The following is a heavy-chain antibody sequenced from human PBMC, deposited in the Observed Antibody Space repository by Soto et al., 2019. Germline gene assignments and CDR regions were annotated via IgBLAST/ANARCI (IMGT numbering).Heavy chain of an antibody. D-gene: IGHD4-17*01. CDR1: GFTFSSYG. V-gene: IGHV3-30*18. Sequence: GGSLRLSCAASGFTFSSYGMHWVRQAPGKGLEWVAVISYDGSNKYYADSVKGRFTISRDNSKNTLYLQMNSLRAEDTAVYYCAKDLTPLPPFDYGDYFDYWGQGTLVTSPQ. J-gene: IGHJ4*02. CDR3: AKDLTPLPPFDYGDYFDY. CDR2: ISYDGSNK.